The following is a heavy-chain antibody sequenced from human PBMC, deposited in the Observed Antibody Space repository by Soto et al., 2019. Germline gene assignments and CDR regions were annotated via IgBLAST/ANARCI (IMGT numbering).Heavy chain of an antibody. J-gene: IGHJ4*02. CDR2: ISSSSSYI. CDR3: ASSRSGSYYDY. Sequence: EVQLVESGGGLVKPGGSLRLSCAASGFTFSSYSMNWVRQAPGKGLEWVSSISSSSSYIYYADSVKGRFTISRDNAKNSLYLQMNSLRAEDTAVYYCASSRSGSYYDYWGQGTLVTVSS. D-gene: IGHD1-26*01. V-gene: IGHV3-21*01. CDR1: GFTFSSYS.